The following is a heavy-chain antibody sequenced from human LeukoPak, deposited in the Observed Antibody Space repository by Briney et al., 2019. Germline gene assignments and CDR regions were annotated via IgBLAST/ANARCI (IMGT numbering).Heavy chain of an antibody. J-gene: IGHJ4*02. CDR3: AKKRVLVVPAADFDY. CDR1: GFTFSRHW. Sequence: PGGSLRLSCAASGFTFSRHWMSWVRQAPGKGLEWVSGISGSGGSTYYADSVKGRFTISRDNSKYTLYLQVNSLRAEDTAIYYCAKKRVLVVPAADFDYWGQGTLVTVSS. V-gene: IGHV3-23*01. D-gene: IGHD2-2*01. CDR2: ISGSGGST.